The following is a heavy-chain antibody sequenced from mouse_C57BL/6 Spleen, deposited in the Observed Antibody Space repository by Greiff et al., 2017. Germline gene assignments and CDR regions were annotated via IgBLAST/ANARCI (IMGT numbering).Heavy chain of an antibody. CDR2: INPGSGGT. CDR1: GYAFTNYL. Sequence: QVQLQQSGAELVRPGTSVKVSCKASGYAFTNYLIEWVKQRPGQGLEWIGVINPGSGGTNYNEKFKGKATLTADKSSSTAYMQLSSLTSEDSAVYFCASPYSNYVGYAMDYWGQGTSVTVSS. D-gene: IGHD2-5*01. V-gene: IGHV1-54*01. J-gene: IGHJ4*01. CDR3: ASPYSNYVGYAMDY.